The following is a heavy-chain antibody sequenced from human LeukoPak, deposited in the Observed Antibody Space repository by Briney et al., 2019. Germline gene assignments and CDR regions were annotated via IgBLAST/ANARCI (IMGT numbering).Heavy chain of an antibody. D-gene: IGHD3-22*01. CDR2: MYYNGSN. Sequence: SETLSLTCTVSTGSVSSGTYYWSWIRQPPGKGLEWIVYMYYNGSNNYNPSLKSRVTISVDTSKKRFSLKLSSVTAADTAMYYCARAPRVTMIIVTPGAFDMWGQGTMVTVSS. CDR1: TGSVSSGTYY. CDR3: ARAPRVTMIIVTPGAFDM. V-gene: IGHV4-61*01. J-gene: IGHJ3*02.